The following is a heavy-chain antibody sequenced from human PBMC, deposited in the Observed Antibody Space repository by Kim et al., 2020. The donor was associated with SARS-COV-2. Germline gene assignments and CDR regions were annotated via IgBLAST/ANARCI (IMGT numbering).Heavy chain of an antibody. CDR1: GGSISSSSYY. J-gene: IGHJ5*02. CDR3: ARQPEVVVITTPIYNWFDP. CDR2: IYYSGST. V-gene: IGHV4-39*01. Sequence: SETLSLTCTVSGGSISSSSYYWGWIRQPPGKGLERIGSIYYSGSTYYNPSLKSRVTISVDTSKNQFSLKLSSVTAADTAVYYCARQPEVVVITTPIYNWFDPWGQGTLVTVSS. D-gene: IGHD3-22*01.